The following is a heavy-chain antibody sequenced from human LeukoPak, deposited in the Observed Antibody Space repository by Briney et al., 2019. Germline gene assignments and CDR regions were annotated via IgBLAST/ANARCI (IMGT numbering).Heavy chain of an antibody. CDR3: AKGGYSSSSGWYY. V-gene: IGHV3-30*18. CDR1: GFTFSSSG. J-gene: IGHJ4*02. Sequence: GGSLRLSCAASGFTFSSSGIHWVRQAPGKGLEWVAVISYDGSNKYYADSVKGRFTISRDNSKNTLYLQMNSLRAEDTAVYYCAKGGYSSSSGWYYWGQGTLVTVSP. D-gene: IGHD6-6*01. CDR2: ISYDGSNK.